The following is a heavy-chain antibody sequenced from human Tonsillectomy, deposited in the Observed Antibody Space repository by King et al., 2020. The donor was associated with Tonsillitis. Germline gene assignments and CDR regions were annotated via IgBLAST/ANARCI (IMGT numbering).Heavy chain of an antibody. CDR3: ARLSGGSYER. Sequence: QLQESGPGLVKPSETLSLTCTVSGGSISSYYWSWIRQPPGKGLEWIGYISYSGSTNYNPSLKSRVTISVDTSKNQFSLKLSSVSAADTAVYYCARLSGGSYERWGQGTLATVSS. V-gene: IGHV4-59*08. CDR2: ISYSGST. CDR1: GGSISSYY. J-gene: IGHJ4*02. D-gene: IGHD1-26*01.